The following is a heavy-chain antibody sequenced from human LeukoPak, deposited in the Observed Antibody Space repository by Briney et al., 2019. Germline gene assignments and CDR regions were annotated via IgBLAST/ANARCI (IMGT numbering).Heavy chain of an antibody. J-gene: IGHJ4*02. D-gene: IGHD6-19*01. CDR1: GFTFSSYG. Sequence: GGSLRLSCAASGFTFSSYGMHWVRQAPGKGLEWVAVISYDGSNKYYADSVKGRFTISRDNSKNTLYLQMNSLRAEDTAVYYCAKDFLGIAVAGQFDCWGQGTLVTVSS. CDR2: ISYDGSNK. V-gene: IGHV3-30*18. CDR3: AKDFLGIAVAGQFDC.